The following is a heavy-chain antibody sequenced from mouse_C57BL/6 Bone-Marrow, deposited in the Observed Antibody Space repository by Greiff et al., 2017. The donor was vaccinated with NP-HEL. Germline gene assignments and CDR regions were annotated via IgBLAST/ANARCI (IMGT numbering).Heavy chain of an antibody. V-gene: IGHV1-39*01. Sequence: EVKLMESGPELVKPGASVKISCKASGYSFTDYNMNWVKQSNGKSLEWIGVINPNYGTTSYNQKFKGKATLTVDQSSSTAYMQLNSLTSEDSAVYYCAGTYYYGSSPYAMDYWGQGTSVTVSS. D-gene: IGHD1-1*01. CDR1: GYSFTDYN. CDR3: AGTYYYGSSPYAMDY. CDR2: INPNYGTT. J-gene: IGHJ4*01.